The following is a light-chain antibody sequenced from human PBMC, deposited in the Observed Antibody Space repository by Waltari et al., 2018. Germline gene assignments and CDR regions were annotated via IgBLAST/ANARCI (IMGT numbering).Light chain of an antibody. CDR2: GAS. V-gene: IGKV3-20*01. CDR3: QHYGTSPPLT. CDR1: QTFSGSY. J-gene: IGKJ4*01. Sequence: EIVLTQSPGTLSLSPGEIATLPCRASQTFSGSYLAWYQQKPGQAPRLLIYGASTRAAGCPVRFSGSGSGTDFTLTISRLEPEDFAVYDCQHYGTSPPLTFGGGTKVEIK.